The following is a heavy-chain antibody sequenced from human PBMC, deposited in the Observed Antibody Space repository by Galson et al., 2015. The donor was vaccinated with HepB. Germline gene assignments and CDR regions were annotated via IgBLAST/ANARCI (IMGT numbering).Heavy chain of an antibody. D-gene: IGHD3-10*01. CDR3: ARDAAFYDSGSYYFPNWYFDL. J-gene: IGHJ2*01. V-gene: IGHV3-33*01. CDR2: IWYDGSNK. CDR1: GFTFSSYG. Sequence: SLRLSCAASGFTFSSYGMHWVRQAPGKGLEWVTIIWYDGSNKYYADSVKGRFTISRDNSKNTLYLQMNSLRAEDTAVYYCARDAAFYDSGSYYFPNWYFDLWGRGTLVTVSS.